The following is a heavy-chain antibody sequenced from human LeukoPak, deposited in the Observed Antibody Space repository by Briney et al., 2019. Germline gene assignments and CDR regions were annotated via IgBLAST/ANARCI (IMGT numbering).Heavy chain of an antibody. CDR1: GFTFSSYG. D-gene: IGHD3-16*01. J-gene: IGHJ4*02. Sequence: PGRSLRLSCAASGFTFSSYGMHWVRQAPGKGLEWAAVISNDGSNKCYADSVKGRFTISRDNSKNTLYLQMNSLRAEDTAVYYCAKDRWVLRGRTNAGFDYWGQGTLVTVSS. CDR2: ISNDGSNK. CDR3: AKDRWVLRGRTNAGFDY. V-gene: IGHV3-30*18.